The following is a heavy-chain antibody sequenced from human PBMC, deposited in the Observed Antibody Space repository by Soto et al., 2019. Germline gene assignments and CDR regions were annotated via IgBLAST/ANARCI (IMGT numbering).Heavy chain of an antibody. CDR2: IWYDGSNK. J-gene: IGHJ4*02. D-gene: IGHD4-17*01. Sequence: QVQLVESGGGVVQPGRSLRLSCAASGFTFSSYGMHWVRQAPGKGLEWVAVIWYDGSNKYYADSVKGRFTISRDNSKNTLYLQMNSLRAEDTAVYYCARGECELTVTTALDYWGQGTLVTVSS. CDR3: ARGECELTVTTALDY. CDR1: GFTFSSYG. V-gene: IGHV3-33*01.